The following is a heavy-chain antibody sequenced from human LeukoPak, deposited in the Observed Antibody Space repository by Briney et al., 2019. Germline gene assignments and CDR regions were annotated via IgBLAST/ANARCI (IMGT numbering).Heavy chain of an antibody. D-gene: IGHD3-22*01. CDR3: AREYYDNSGGEDAFDI. J-gene: IGHJ3*02. Sequence: GGSLRLSCAASGFTVSSNYMNWVRQAPGKGLEWVSVIYSGGSTFYADSVEGRFTISRDNSNNTLYLQMNSLRTEDTAMYYCAREYYDNSGGEDAFDIWGPGTMVTVSS. CDR1: GFTVSSNY. V-gene: IGHV3-53*01. CDR2: IYSGGST.